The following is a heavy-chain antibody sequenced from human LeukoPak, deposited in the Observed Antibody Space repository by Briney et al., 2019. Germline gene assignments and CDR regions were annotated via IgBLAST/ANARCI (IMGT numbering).Heavy chain of an antibody. V-gene: IGHV3-74*01. CDR2: LSSDGSST. J-gene: IGHJ6*04. CDR1: GFTFSNYW. CDR3: AELGITMIGGV. D-gene: IGHD3-10*02. Sequence: GGSLRLSCAASGFTFSNYWMHWVRQAPGKGLVWVSRLSSDGSSTNYADPVKGRFTISRDNAKNSLYLQMNSLRAEDTAVYYCAELGITMIGGVWGKGTTVTISS.